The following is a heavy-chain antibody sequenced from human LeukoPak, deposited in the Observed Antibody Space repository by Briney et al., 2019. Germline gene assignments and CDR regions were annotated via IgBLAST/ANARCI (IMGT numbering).Heavy chain of an antibody. CDR3: ARGVPYYGSGSYYYYYYMDV. D-gene: IGHD3-10*01. CDR2: INPNSGGT. CDR1: GYTFTGYY. Sequence: ASVNVSCKASGYTFTGYYMHWVRQAPGQGLEWMGWINPNSGGTNYAQKFQGRVTMTRDTSISTAYMELSRLRSDDTAVYYCARGVPYYGSGSYYYYYYMDVWGKGTTVTVSS. J-gene: IGHJ6*03. V-gene: IGHV1-2*02.